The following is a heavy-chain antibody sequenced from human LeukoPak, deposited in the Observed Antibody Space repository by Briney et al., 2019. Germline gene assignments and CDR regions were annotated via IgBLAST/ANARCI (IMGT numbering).Heavy chain of an antibody. J-gene: IGHJ4*02. Sequence: PGGSLRLSCAASGLSFGDHWMTWVRHPPGKGLEWAATIKQDGSVKYYLDSVKGRFTISRDNSKNTLYLQMNSLRAEDTAIYYCAKAMWFGDPIIIGGEFDYWGQGTLVTVSS. CDR3: AKAMWFGDPIIIGGEFDY. D-gene: IGHD3-10*01. CDR1: GLSFGDHW. CDR2: IKQDGSVK. V-gene: IGHV3-7*03.